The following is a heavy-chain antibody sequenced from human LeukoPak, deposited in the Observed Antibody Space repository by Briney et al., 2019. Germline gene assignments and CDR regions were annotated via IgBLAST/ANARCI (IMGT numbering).Heavy chain of an antibody. CDR1: GGSISSYY. V-gene: IGHV4-59*08. CDR3: ATLTYGSGSYYNP. J-gene: IGHJ5*02. Sequence: PSETLSLTCTVSGGSISSYYWSWIRQPPGKGLEWIGYIYYSGSTNYDPSLKSRVTISVDTPKNQFSLKLSSVTAADTAVYYCATLTYGSGSYYNPWGQGTLVTVSS. D-gene: IGHD3-10*01. CDR2: IYYSGST.